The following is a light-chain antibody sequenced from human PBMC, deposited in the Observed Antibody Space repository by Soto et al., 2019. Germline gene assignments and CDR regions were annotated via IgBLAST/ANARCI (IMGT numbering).Light chain of an antibody. V-gene: IGLV3-21*04. CDR2: YDT. Sequence: SYELTQPPSVSVAPGKTASITCGGNHIGSKTVHWYQQRPGQAPVLVIYYDTDRPLGIPERFSGSNSGNTATLTISRVEAGDEADYYCQVWDSSSDHHVFGTGTKLTVL. J-gene: IGLJ1*01. CDR1: HIGSKT. CDR3: QVWDSSSDHHV.